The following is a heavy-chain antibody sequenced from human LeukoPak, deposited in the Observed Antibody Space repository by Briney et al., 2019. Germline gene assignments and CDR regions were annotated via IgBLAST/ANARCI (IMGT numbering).Heavy chain of an antibody. D-gene: IGHD3-10*01. CDR1: DYSITTDHH. J-gene: IGHJ5*02. V-gene: IGHV4-38-2*02. Sequence: SETLSLTCGVSDYSITTDHHWGWIRQPPAPVKGLEWIGSIYHSGSTYYNPSLKNRVTISVDTSKNQFSLKLTSVTAADTALYYCVRENISGTNWFDPWGQGTLVTVSS. CDR3: VRENISGTNWFDP. CDR2: IYHSGST.